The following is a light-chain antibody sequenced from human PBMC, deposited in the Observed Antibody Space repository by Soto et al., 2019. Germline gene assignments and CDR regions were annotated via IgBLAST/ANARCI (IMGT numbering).Light chain of an antibody. V-gene: IGLV2-14*03. J-gene: IGLJ3*02. Sequence: QSAVTQPASVSGSPGQSITISCTGTSSDVGGYNYVSWYQQHPDKAPKLLIFDVRSRPSGISNRFSGSKSGNTASLTISGLQAADGADYYSSSYTTSGALVFGGGTKLTVL. CDR3: SSYTTSGALV. CDR1: SSDVGGYNY. CDR2: DVR.